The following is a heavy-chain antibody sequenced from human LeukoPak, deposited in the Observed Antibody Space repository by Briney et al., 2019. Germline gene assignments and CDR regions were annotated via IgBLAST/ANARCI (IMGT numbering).Heavy chain of an antibody. D-gene: IGHD2-2*03. V-gene: IGHV3-23*01. CDR2: ISGSGGST. CDR3: ANLGYGLDY. Sequence: GGSLRLSCAASGFTFSSYAMSWVRQAPGKGLEWVSAISGSGGSTYHADSVKGRFTISRDNSENTLCLQMNSLRAEDTAVYYCANLGYGLDYWGQGTLVTVSS. J-gene: IGHJ4*02. CDR1: GFTFSSYA.